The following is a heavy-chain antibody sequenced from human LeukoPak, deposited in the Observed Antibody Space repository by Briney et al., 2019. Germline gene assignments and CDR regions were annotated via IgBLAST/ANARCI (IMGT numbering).Heavy chain of an antibody. J-gene: IGHJ4*02. D-gene: IGHD3-10*01. CDR3: ARDLGHGSGSYGDY. Sequence: ASVKVSCKASGYTFNTYGISWVRQAPGQGLEWMGYISFYNGNTNYARNLQGRVTMTTDTSASTAYMELRSLTSDDTAIYYCARDLGHGSGSYGDYWGQGTLVTVSS. CDR2: ISFYNGNT. CDR1: GYTFNTYG. V-gene: IGHV1-18*01.